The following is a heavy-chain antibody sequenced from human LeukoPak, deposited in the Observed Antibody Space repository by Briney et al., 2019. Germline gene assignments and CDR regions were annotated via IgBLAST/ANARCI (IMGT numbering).Heavy chain of an antibody. J-gene: IGHJ4*02. CDR3: ARAPYVWGSYRFFSY. CDR2: ISSSSSTI. V-gene: IGHV3-48*01. D-gene: IGHD3-16*02. CDR1: GFTFSSYS. Sequence: PGGSLRHSCAASGFTFSSYSMNWVRQAPGKGLEWVSYISSSSSTIYYADSVKGRFTISRDNAKNSLYLQMNSLRAEDTAVYYCARAPYVWGSYRFFSYWGQGTLVTVSS.